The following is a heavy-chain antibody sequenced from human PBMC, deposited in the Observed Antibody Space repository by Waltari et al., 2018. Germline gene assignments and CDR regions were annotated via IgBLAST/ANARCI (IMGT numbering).Heavy chain of an antibody. CDR2: ISWNSGSI. Sequence: EVQLVESGGGLVQPGRSLRLSCAASGFTFDDYAMHWVRQAPGKGLGWVSGISWNSGSIGYADSVKGRFTISRDNAKNSLYLQMNSLRAEDMALYYCAKDVQEETTPPDAFDIWGQGTMVTVSS. CDR1: GFTFDDYA. J-gene: IGHJ3*02. D-gene: IGHD1-1*01. V-gene: IGHV3-9*03. CDR3: AKDVQEETTPPDAFDI.